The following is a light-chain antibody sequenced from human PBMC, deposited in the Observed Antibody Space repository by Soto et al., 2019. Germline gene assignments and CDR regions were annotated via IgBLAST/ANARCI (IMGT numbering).Light chain of an antibody. J-gene: IGLJ2*01. CDR3: CSFTSSSTL. V-gene: IGLV2-18*02. Sequence: QSVLTQPPSVSGSPGQSVTISCTGTSSDVGTNNRVSWYQQPPGTAPKLMIYEVSNRPSGVPDRFSGSRSGNTASLTISGLQAEDEADYYCCSFTSSSTLFGGGTKLTVL. CDR1: SSDVGTNNR. CDR2: EVS.